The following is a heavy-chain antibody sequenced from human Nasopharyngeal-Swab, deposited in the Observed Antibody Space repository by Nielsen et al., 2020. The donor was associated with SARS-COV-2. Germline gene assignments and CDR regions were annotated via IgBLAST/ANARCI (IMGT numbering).Heavy chain of an antibody. CDR1: GGSMSNFH. V-gene: IGHV4-59*08. D-gene: IGHD5/OR15-5a*01. CDR2: VYDSGST. CDR3: ARRLGLRAPFDY. J-gene: IGHJ4*02. Sequence: GSLRLSCTVSGGSMSNFHWSWIRLSPGKGLEWIGYVYDSGSTKYNPSLNSRVTISVDTSKTQFSLKVRSVTAADTAVYFCARRLGLRAPFDYWGQGTLVTVS.